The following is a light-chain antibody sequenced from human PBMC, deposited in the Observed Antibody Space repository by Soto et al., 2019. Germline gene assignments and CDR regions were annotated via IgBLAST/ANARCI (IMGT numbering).Light chain of an antibody. CDR3: LLFDGDGVV. CDR2: STT. J-gene: IGLJ2*01. CDR1: TGAVTSGYY. V-gene: IGLV7-43*01. Sequence: QAVVTQEPSLTGSPGGTVTLTCASSTGAVTSGYYPNWFQQKPGQPPRALIYSTTYKHSWTPARFSGSLLGGKAALTLSGVQPEDEADYYCLLFDGDGVVFGGGTKLTVL.